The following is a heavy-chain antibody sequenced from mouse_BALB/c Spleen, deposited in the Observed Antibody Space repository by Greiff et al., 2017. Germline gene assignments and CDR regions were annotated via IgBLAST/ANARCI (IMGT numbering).Heavy chain of an antibody. V-gene: IGHV1-12*01. J-gene: IGHJ1*01. CDR1: GYTFTSYN. CDR3: ARDYGNPHWYFDV. Sequence: LQQPGAELVKPGASVKMSCKASGYTFTSYNMHWVKQTPGQGLEWIGGIYPGNGDTSYNQKFKGKATLTADKSSSTAYMQLSSLTSEDSAVYYCARDYGNPHWYFDVWGAGTTVTVSS. CDR2: IYPGNGDT. D-gene: IGHD2-1*01.